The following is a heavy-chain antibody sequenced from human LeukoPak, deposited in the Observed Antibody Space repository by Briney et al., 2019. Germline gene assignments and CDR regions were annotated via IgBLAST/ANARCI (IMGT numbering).Heavy chain of an antibody. CDR3: ASSYCSGGSCPNWFDP. CDR1: GGSFSGNY. Sequence: PSETLSLTCAVYGGSFSGNYWNWIRQPPGKGLEWIGEINHSGSTNYNPSLKSRVTISVDTSKNQFSLKLSSVTAADTAVYYCASSYCSGGSCPNWFDPWGQGTLVTVSS. CDR2: INHSGST. J-gene: IGHJ5*02. V-gene: IGHV4-34*01. D-gene: IGHD2-15*01.